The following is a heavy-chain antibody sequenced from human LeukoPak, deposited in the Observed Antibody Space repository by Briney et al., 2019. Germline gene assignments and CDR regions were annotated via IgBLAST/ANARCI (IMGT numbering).Heavy chain of an antibody. D-gene: IGHD3-10*01. J-gene: IGHJ6*02. Sequence: QTGGSLRLSCAASGFTFSSYAMHWVRQAPGKGLEWVAVISYDGSNKYYADSVKGRFTISRDNSKNTLYLQMNSLRAEDTAVYYCARDLKLEWFGELLFSYYYGMDVWGQGTTVTVSS. CDR2: ISYDGSNK. V-gene: IGHV3-30-3*01. CDR3: ARDLKLEWFGELLFSYYYGMDV. CDR1: GFTFSSYA.